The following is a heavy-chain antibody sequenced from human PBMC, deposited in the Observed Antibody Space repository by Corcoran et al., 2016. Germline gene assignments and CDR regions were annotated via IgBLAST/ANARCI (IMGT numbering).Heavy chain of an antibody. CDR2: FSYSGST. CDR3: TNNGNWYGVGDH. V-gene: IGHV4-39*07. Sequence: QLQLQESGPGLVKPSETLSLTCTVSGGSISSSNYYWGWIRQTPGQGLEWIGSFSYSGSTYYNSSLKSRVTISLDTSKNQVSLRLCSVTAADTSVYSCTNNGNWYGVGDHWGQGTLVTVSS. CDR1: GGSISSSNYY. J-gene: IGHJ5*02. D-gene: IGHD2-8*01.